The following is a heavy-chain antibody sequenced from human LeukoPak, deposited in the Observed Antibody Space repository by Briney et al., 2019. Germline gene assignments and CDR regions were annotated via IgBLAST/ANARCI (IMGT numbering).Heavy chain of an antibody. CDR2: IDPSDSYT. V-gene: IGHV5-10-1*01. D-gene: IGHD2-2*01. CDR3: ARHRERNHLVVPAAPHWFDP. CDR1: GYSFTSYW. Sequence: GESLRISCKGSGYSFTSYWISWVRQMPEKGLEWMGRIDPSDSYTNYSPSFQGHVTISADKSISTAYLQWSSLKASDTAMYYCARHRERNHLVVPAAPHWFDPWGQGTLVTVSS. J-gene: IGHJ5*02.